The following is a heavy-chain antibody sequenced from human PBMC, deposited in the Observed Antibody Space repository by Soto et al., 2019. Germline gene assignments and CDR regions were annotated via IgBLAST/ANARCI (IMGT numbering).Heavy chain of an antibody. J-gene: IGHJ4*02. CDR3: ASLVPYYYDSSGYRLDY. CDR2: ISAYNGNT. Sequence: ASVKVSCKASGYTFTSYGISWVRQAPGQGLEWMGWISAYNGNTNYAQKLQGRVTMTTDTSTSTAYMELRSLRSDDTAVYYCASLVPYYYDSSGYRLDYWGQGTLVTVS. D-gene: IGHD3-22*01. CDR1: GYTFTSYG. V-gene: IGHV1-18*01.